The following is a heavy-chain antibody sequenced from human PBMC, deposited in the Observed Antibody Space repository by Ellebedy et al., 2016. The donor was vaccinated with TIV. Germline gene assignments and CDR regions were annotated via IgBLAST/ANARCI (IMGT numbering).Heavy chain of an antibody. CDR2: ISGSGGST. V-gene: IGHV3-23*01. D-gene: IGHD3-16*01. CDR1: GFTFDDYG. J-gene: IGHJ4*02. Sequence: GESLKISCAASGFTFDDYGMSWVRQAPGKGLEWVSAISGSGGSTYYADSVKGRFTISRDNSKNTLYLQMNSLRAEDTAVYYCAKGLYDTYYDYIWGSSNYFDYWGQGTLVTVSS. CDR3: AKGLYDTYYDYIWGSSNYFDY.